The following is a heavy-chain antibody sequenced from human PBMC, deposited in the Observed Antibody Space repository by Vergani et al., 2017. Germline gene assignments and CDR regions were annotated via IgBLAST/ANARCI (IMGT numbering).Heavy chain of an antibody. J-gene: IGHJ4*02. D-gene: IGHD3-3*01. CDR2: VSFRGDT. Sequence: QVKLQESGPGLVKPSETLSLTCTVSGASVNSYYWSWIRQPPGKGLEWMGYVSFRGDTLYDPSVKGRMTISLNTSSNQFSLYLTSVTAADTAVYYCARGQKEYGFWSACTDWGQGTLVTVSS. V-gene: IGHV4-59*02. CDR3: ARGQKEYGFWSACTD. CDR1: GASVNSYY.